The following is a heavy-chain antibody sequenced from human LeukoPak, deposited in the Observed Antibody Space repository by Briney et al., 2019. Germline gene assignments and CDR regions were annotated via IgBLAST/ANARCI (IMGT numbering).Heavy chain of an antibody. CDR3: ARGYDILTGYPYYFDY. CDR1: GGSFSGYY. J-gene: IGHJ4*02. CDR2: IYYSGST. Sequence: PSETLSLTCAVYGGSFSGYYWSWIRQPPGKGLEWIGYIYYSGSTNYNPSLKSRVTISVDTSKNQFSLKLSSVTAADTAVYYCARGYDILTGYPYYFDYWGQGTLVTVSS. D-gene: IGHD3-9*01. V-gene: IGHV4-59*01.